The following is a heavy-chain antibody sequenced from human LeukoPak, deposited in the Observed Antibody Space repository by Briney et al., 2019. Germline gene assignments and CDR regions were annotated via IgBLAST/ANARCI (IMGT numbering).Heavy chain of an antibody. D-gene: IGHD6-13*01. CDR2: ISAYNGNT. CDR3: ARDTAESYSSSV. CDR1: GYTFTSYG. Sequence: ASVKVSCKTSGYTFTSYGISWVRQAPGQGLEWMGWISAYNGNTNYAQKLQGRVTMTTDTSTSTAYMELSRLRSDDTAVYYCARDTAESYSSSVWGQGTLVTVSS. V-gene: IGHV1-18*01. J-gene: IGHJ4*02.